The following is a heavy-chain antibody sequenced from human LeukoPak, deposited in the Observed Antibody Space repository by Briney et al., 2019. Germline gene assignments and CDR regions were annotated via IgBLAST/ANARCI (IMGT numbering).Heavy chain of an antibody. V-gene: IGHV4-59*10. J-gene: IGHJ4*02. D-gene: IGHD1-26*01. CDR3: VGGTYYGGDY. CDR1: GGSFSGYY. CDR2: IYTSGST. Sequence: SETLSLTCAVYGGSFSGYYWNWIRQPAGKGLEYIGRIYTSGSTNYNPSLKSRVTMSVDTSKNQFSLKLSSVTAADTAVYYCVGGTYYGGDYWGQGTLVTVSS.